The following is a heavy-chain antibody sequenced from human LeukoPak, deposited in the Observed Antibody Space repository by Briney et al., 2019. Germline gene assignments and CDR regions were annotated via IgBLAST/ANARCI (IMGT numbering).Heavy chain of an antibody. CDR3: ARRSAHGGGMDV. J-gene: IGHJ6*02. D-gene: IGHD4-23*01. Sequence: SETLSLTCTVSGGSISSSSYYWGWIRQPRGKGLEWIGSIYYSGSTYYNPSLKSRVTISVDTSKNQFSLKLSSVTAADTAVYYCARRSAHGGGMDVWGQGTTVTVSS. CDR1: GGSISSSSYY. V-gene: IGHV4-39*01. CDR2: IYYSGST.